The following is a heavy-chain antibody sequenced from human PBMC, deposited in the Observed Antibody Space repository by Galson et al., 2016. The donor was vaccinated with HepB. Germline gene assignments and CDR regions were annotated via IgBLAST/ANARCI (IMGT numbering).Heavy chain of an antibody. D-gene: IGHD6-13*01. V-gene: IGHV3-30*18. CDR2: ISSDGTNK. Sequence: SLRLSCAASGFTFSNFGMHWVRQAPGKGLEWVALISSDGTNKHYADSVTGRFTISRDESKNTVYLHMNSLRTNDTAVYYCAKAGSSIWYKLYDYWGQGALVTVSS. J-gene: IGHJ4*02. CDR3: AKAGSSIWYKLYDY. CDR1: GFTFSNFG.